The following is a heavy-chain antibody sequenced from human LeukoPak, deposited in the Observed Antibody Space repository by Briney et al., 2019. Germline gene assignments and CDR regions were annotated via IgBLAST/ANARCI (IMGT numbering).Heavy chain of an antibody. D-gene: IGHD4-17*01. CDR1: GGTFSSYA. CDR2: IIPIFGLA. V-gene: IGHV1-69*04. CDR3: ARGGDYGRPPYNWFDP. Sequence: AASVKVSCKASGGTFSSYAISWVRQAPGQGLEWRGRIIPIFGLANYAQKFQGRVTITADKSTSTAYMELSSLRSEDTAVYYCARGGDYGRPPYNWFDPWGQGTLVTVSS. J-gene: IGHJ5*02.